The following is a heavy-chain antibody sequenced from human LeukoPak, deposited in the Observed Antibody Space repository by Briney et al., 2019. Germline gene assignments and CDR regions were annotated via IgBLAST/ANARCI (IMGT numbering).Heavy chain of an antibody. V-gene: IGHV4-34*01. CDR2: INHSGST. D-gene: IGHD3-3*01. CDR1: GGSFSGYY. Sequence: SETLSLTCAVYGGSFSGYYWSWIRQPPGKGPEWIGEINHSGSTNYNPSLKSRVTISVDTSKNQFSLKLSSVTAADTAVYYCARGSISARHDSWSGYGFFAYWGQGTLVTVSS. J-gene: IGHJ4*02. CDR3: ARGSISARHDSWSGYGFFAY.